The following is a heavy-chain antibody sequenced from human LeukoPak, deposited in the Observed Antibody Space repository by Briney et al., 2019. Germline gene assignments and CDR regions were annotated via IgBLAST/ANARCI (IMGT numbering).Heavy chain of an antibody. V-gene: IGHV4-4*02. J-gene: IGHJ4*02. CDR3: ARDASSSSWYGNY. Sequence: SETLSLTCTVSGGSISSSNWWSWVRQPPGKGLEWIGEIYHSGSTNYNPSLKSRVTISVDKSKNQFSLKLSSVTAADTAVYYCARDASSSSWYGNYWGQGTLVTVSS. CDR2: IYHSGST. D-gene: IGHD6-13*01. CDR1: GGSISSSNW.